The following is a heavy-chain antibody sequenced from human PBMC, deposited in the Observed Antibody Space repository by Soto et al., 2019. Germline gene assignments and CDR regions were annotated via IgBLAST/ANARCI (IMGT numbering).Heavy chain of an antibody. D-gene: IGHD3-22*01. V-gene: IGHV4-59*01. CDR2: IYYSGST. CDR3: ASEDYYDSSGYYC. J-gene: IGHJ4*02. Sequence: SETLSLTCTVSGGSISSYYWSWIRQPPGKGLEWIGYIYYSGSTNYNPSLKSRVTISVDTSKNQFSLKLSSVTAADTAVYYCASEDYYDSSGYYCWGQGTLVTVSP. CDR1: GGSISSYY.